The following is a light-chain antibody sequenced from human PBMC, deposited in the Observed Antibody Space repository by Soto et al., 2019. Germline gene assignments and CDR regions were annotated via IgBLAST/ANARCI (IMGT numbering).Light chain of an antibody. CDR1: QTIYSN. V-gene: IGKV3-15*01. CDR3: QQYQNLWT. Sequence: IRMTQSPATLSLSPGERGTLSCRASQTIYSNVAWYQQRPGQSPRLLIYHASSRATGIPARLSGSWSGTEFTLTINSLQSSDFAVYYCQQYQNLWTFGQGTKVDIK. CDR2: HAS. J-gene: IGKJ1*01.